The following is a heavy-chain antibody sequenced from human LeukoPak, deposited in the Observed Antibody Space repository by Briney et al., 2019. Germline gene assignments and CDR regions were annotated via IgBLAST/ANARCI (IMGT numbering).Heavy chain of an antibody. V-gene: IGHV4-59*11. J-gene: IGHJ4*02. CDR2: IYYSGST. D-gene: IGHD4-23*01. Sequence: PSETLSLTCAVSADSFSSHYWTWIRQPPGKGLEWIGYIYYSGSTNYNPSLKSRVTISVDTSKNQFSLKLSSVTAADTAVYYCARSAGGYFDYWGQGTLVTVSS. CDR3: ARSAGGYFDY. CDR1: ADSFSSHY.